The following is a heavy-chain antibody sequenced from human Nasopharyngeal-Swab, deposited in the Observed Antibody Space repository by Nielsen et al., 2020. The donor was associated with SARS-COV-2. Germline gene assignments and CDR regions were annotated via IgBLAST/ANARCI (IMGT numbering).Heavy chain of an antibody. D-gene: IGHD2-15*01. Sequence: ASVKVSCKASGYTFTGFYVHWVRQAPGQGLECLGRINPSNGVTIYAQKFQGRVTMTGDTSISTAYMELSSLRSDDTAVYYCALARAATGDFDSWGQGTLVTVSS. CDR2: INPSNGVT. CDR1: GYTFTGFY. CDR3: ALARAATGDFDS. J-gene: IGHJ4*02. V-gene: IGHV1-2*06.